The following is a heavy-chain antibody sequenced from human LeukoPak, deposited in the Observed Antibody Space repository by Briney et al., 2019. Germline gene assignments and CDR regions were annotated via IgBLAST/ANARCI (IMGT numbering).Heavy chain of an antibody. J-gene: IGHJ3*02. Sequence: AETLRLSCAASGFTFSNDWMSWVRQAPGKGXXXXXSIKSKTDGGTTDYAAPVKGRFTISRDDSKNTLYLQMNSLKTEDTAVYYCTTGLSVGGAFDIWGQGTMVTVSS. CDR2: IKSKTDGGTT. CDR1: GFTFSNDW. CDR3: TTGLSVGGAFDI. V-gene: IGHV3-15*01. D-gene: IGHD3-16*01.